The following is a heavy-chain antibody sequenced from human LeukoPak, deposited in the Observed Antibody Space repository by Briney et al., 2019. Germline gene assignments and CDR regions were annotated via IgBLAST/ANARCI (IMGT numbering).Heavy chain of an antibody. Sequence: PGGSLRLSCAASGFTFSSYSMNWVRQAPGKGLEWVSYISSSGSTIYYADSVKGRFTISRDNAKNSQYLQMDSLRFEDAAVYYCARDLAYIRFDNWGQGTLVTVSS. CDR2: ISSSGSTI. V-gene: IGHV3-48*04. D-gene: IGHD1-1*01. CDR1: GFTFSSYS. J-gene: IGHJ4*02. CDR3: ARDLAYIRFDN.